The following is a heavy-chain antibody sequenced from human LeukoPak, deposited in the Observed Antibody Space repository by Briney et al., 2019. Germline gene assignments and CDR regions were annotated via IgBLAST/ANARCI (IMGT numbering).Heavy chain of an antibody. J-gene: IGHJ4*02. CDR2: ISSSGSTI. CDR3: ARGGPDYGDYGDY. V-gene: IGHV3-48*03. Sequence: PGGSLRLSCAASGFTFSSYEMNWVRQAPGKGLEWVSYISSSGSTIYYTDSVKGRFTISRDNAKNSLYLQMNSLRAEDTAVYYCARGGPDYGDYGDYWGQGTLVTVSS. CDR1: GFTFSSYE. D-gene: IGHD4-17*01.